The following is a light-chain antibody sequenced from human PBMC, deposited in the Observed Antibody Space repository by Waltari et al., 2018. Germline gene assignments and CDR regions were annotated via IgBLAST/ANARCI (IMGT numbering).Light chain of an antibody. V-gene: IGKV3-20*01. J-gene: IGKJ1*01. CDR2: DAS. CDR3: QKYVRLPVT. CDR1: QSVGKS. Sequence: EIVLTQSPGTLSLSPGERATLSCRASQSVGKSLAWYQQKSGQAPRLLIYDASTSATGIPDRFSASGFGTDFSLTISRLEPEDFAVYYCQKYVRLPVTFGQGTKVEIK.